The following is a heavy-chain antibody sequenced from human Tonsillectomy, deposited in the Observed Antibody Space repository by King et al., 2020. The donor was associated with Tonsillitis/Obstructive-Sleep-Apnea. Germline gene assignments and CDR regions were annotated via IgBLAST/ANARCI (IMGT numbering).Heavy chain of an antibody. D-gene: IGHD4-11*01. V-gene: IGHV3-23*04. Sequence: VQLVESGGDLVQPGGSLRLSCAASGFFFSSYAMNWVRQAPGKGLEWVSAISGSGGSTYYSDSVKGRFTISRDNSKSTLCLQMNSLRAEDTAVYYCAKADYRELPRQPDYWGQGTLVTVSS. CDR3: AKADYRELPRQPDY. CDR1: GFFFSSYA. J-gene: IGHJ4*02. CDR2: ISGSGGST.